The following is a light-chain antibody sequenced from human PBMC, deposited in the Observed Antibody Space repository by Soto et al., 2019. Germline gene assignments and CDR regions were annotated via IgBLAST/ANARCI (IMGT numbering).Light chain of an antibody. Sequence: EIVMTQSPATLSVSPGERATLSCRASQSVSTNLAWYQQKPGQAPRLLIYGASTRATGIPARFSGSGSGIEFTLTISNLQSEDFAVYYCQQYHKWPPLTFGGGTKVDIK. CDR1: QSVSTN. J-gene: IGKJ4*01. CDR3: QQYHKWPPLT. CDR2: GAS. V-gene: IGKV3-15*01.